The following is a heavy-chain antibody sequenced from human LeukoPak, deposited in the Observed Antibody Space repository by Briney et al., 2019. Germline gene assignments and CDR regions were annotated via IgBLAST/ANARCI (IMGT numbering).Heavy chain of an antibody. CDR1: GLIFSSYW. V-gene: IGHV3-7*01. D-gene: IGHD6-13*01. Sequence: GGALRLSCAASGLIFSSYWMSWVRQAPGKGLEGVANIKQDGSEKSYVDSVKGRFTISRDNAKNALYLQMNSMRAEGTAVYYCARIPLIAAAGLYYFDYWGQGTLVTVSS. CDR2: IKQDGSEK. CDR3: ARIPLIAAAGLYYFDY. J-gene: IGHJ4*02.